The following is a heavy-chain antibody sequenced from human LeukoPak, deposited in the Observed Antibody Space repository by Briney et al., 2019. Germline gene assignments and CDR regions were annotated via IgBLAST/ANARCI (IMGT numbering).Heavy chain of an antibody. D-gene: IGHD3-3*01. V-gene: IGHV3-9*01. CDR3: AKDIREVFGVVTAFDY. Sequence: PGGSLRLSCAASGFTFDDYAMHWVRQAPGKGLECVSGISWNSCSIGYADSVKGRFTISRDNAKNSLYLQMNSLRAEDTALYYCAKDIREVFGVVTAFDYWGQGTLVTVSS. CDR1: GFTFDDYA. CDR2: ISWNSCSI. J-gene: IGHJ4*02.